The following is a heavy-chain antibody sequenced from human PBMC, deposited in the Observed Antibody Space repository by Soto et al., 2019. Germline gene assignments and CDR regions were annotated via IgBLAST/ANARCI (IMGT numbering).Heavy chain of an antibody. D-gene: IGHD6-13*01. J-gene: IGHJ6*02. CDR2: IKSKTDGGTT. Sequence: GGSLRLSCAASGFTFSNAWMNWVRQAPGKGLEWVGRIKSKTDGGTTDYAAPVKGRFTISRYDSKNTLYLQMNSLKTEDTAVYYCAAHTPYSSSWYTGMDFWGQGTTVTVSS. CDR3: AAHTPYSSSWYTGMDF. CDR1: GFTFSNAW. V-gene: IGHV3-15*07.